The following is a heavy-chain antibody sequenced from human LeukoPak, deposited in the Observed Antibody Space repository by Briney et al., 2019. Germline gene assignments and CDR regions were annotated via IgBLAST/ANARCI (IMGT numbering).Heavy chain of an antibody. J-gene: IGHJ4*02. V-gene: IGHV3-74*03. D-gene: IGHD1-26*01. CDR1: GFTITNNW. CDR2: IKSDETTA. CDR3: ATVFKGSSLQDY. Sequence: PGGSLGLSCVVSGFTITNNWIYWVRQAPGRGLVWVSRIKSDETTAAYADSVKGRFTISRDNAKNTLYLQMNSLRVEDTAVYYCATVFKGSSLQDYWGRGTLVTVSS.